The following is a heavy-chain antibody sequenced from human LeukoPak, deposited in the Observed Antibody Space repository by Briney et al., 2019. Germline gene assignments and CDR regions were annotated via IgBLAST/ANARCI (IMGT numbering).Heavy chain of an antibody. J-gene: IGHJ5*02. Sequence: SVKVSCMASGGTFSSYTISWVRQAPGQGLEWMGRIIPILGIANYAQKFQGRVTITADKSTSTAYMELSSLRSEDTAVYYCARDSDCSSTSCYYWFDPWGQGTLVTVSS. CDR2: IIPILGIA. D-gene: IGHD2-2*01. V-gene: IGHV1-69*04. CDR1: GGTFSSYT. CDR3: ARDSDCSSTSCYYWFDP.